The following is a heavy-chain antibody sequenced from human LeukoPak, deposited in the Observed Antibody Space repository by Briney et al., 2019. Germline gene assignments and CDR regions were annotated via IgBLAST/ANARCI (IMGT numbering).Heavy chain of an antibody. V-gene: IGHV4-4*07. Sequence: PSETLSLTCTVSGGSISSYYWSWIRQPAGKGLEWIGRIYTSGSTNYNPSLKSRVTISVDTSKNQFSLKLSSVTAADTAVYYCARGRVATTRNNWFDPWGQGTLVTVSS. CDR3: ARGRVATTRNNWFDP. CDR1: GGSISSYY. CDR2: IYTSGST. J-gene: IGHJ5*02. D-gene: IGHD5-12*01.